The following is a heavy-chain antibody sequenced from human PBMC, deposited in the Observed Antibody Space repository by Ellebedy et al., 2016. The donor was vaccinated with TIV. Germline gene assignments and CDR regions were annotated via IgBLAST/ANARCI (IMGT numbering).Heavy chain of an antibody. CDR2: ILGVFGTT. J-gene: IGHJ4*02. D-gene: IGHD3-16*01. CDR1: GGIFRNYA. Sequence: AASVKVSCKASGGIFRNYAISWLRQAPGQGLEWMGGILGVFGTTRYAQKFQARVRITADESTFTAYMELSSLRSEDTAVYYCTFGSGAYTLEYWGQGTLAIVSS. V-gene: IGHV1-69*13. CDR3: TFGSGAYTLEY.